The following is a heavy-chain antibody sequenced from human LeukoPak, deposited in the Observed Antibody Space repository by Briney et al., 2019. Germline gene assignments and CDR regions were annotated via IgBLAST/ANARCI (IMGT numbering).Heavy chain of an antibody. CDR1: GGTFSSYA. J-gene: IGHJ4*02. Sequence: SVKVSCKASGGTFSSYAISWVRQAPGQGLEWMGGIIPIFSTANYAQKFQGRVTITADESTSTAYMELSSLRSEDTAVYYCARADVGATTGFVASTSSTKYYFDYWGQGTLVTVSS. V-gene: IGHV1-69*13. D-gene: IGHD1-26*01. CDR3: ARADVGATTGFVASTSSTKYYFDY. CDR2: IIPIFSTA.